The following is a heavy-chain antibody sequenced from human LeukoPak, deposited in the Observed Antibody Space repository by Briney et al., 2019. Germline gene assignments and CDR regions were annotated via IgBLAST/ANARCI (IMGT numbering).Heavy chain of an antibody. D-gene: IGHD3-22*01. CDR3: ARARDNYDNSGFSALEY. CDR1: GFSFSYYG. CDR2: IWYDGSNK. V-gene: IGHV3-33*01. J-gene: IGHJ4*02. Sequence: GGSLRLSCAASGFSFSYYGMHWVRQAPGKGLEWVAVIWYDGSNKNYADSVKGRFTISRDNSMNTLYLQMNSLRGEDTALYDCARARDNYDNSGFSALEYWGQGTLVTVSS.